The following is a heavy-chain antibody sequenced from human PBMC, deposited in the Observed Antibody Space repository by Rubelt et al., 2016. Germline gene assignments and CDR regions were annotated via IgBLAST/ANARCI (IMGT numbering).Heavy chain of an antibody. CDR3: ARALYYYDSSGYYYDY. CDR2: IYYSGST. J-gene: IGHJ4*02. V-gene: IGHV4-59*01. CDR1: GGSISSYY. Sequence: QVQLQESGPGLVKPSETLSLTCTVSGGSISSYYWSWIRQPPGKGLEWIGYIYYSGSTNYNPSLKSRVNISVDTAKNQFSLKLSFVTAADTAVYYCARALYYYDSSGYYYDYWGQGTLVTVSS. D-gene: IGHD3-22*01.